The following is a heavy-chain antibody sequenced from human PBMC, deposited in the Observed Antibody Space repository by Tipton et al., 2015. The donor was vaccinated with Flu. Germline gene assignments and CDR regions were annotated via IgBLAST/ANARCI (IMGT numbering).Heavy chain of an antibody. J-gene: IGHJ4*02. Sequence: TLSLTCAVYGGSFSGYYWSWIRQPPGKGLEWIGEINHSGSTNYNPSLKSRVTISVDTSKNQFSLKLSSVTAADTAVYYCARRRRGDGYYFDYWGQGTLVTVSS. CDR3: ARRRRGDGYYFDY. CDR2: INHSGST. V-gene: IGHV4-34*01. CDR1: GGSFSGYY. D-gene: IGHD3-16*01.